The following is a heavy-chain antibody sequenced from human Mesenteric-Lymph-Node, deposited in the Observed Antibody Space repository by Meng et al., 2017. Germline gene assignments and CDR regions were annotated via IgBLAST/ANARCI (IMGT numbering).Heavy chain of an antibody. CDR3: ARNPDSSVWYMDV. V-gene: IGHV3-66*02. D-gene: IGHD6-19*01. CDR2: IYSGGNT. CDR1: GFTVSSNY. Sequence: GGSLRLSCAASGFTVSSNYMSWVRQAPGKGLEWVSVIYSGGNTKYADSVKGRFTISRDNSKNTLSLQMNSLRAEDTAVYYCARNPDSSVWYMDVWGQGTTVTVSS. J-gene: IGHJ6*02.